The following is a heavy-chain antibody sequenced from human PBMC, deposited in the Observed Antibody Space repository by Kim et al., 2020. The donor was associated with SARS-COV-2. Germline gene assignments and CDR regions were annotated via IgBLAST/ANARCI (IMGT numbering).Heavy chain of an antibody. V-gene: IGHV4-31*03. CDR3: ARERGYGGNSPWWLREFDY. Sequence: SETLSLTCTVSGGSISSGGYYWSWIRQHPGKGLEWIGYIYYSGSTYYNPSLKSRVTISVDTSKNQFSLKLSSVTAADTAVYYCARERGYGGNSPWWLREFDYWGQGTLVTVSS. CDR2: IYYSGST. D-gene: IGHD4-17*01. J-gene: IGHJ4*02. CDR1: GGSISSGGYY.